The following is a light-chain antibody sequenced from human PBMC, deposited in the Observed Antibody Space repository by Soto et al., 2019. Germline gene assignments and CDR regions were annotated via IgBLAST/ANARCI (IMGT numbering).Light chain of an antibody. CDR1: SSDVGGFNF. V-gene: IGLV2-14*01. CDR2: DVS. CDR3: SSYTTSSTIV. J-gene: IGLJ1*01. Sequence: QSALTQPASVSGSPGQSITISCTGTSSDVGGFNFVSWYQQPPGKAPKLMIYDVSHRPSGVSNRFSGSKSGNTASLTSSGLQAEDEGDYYCSSYTTSSTIVFGTGTKLTVL.